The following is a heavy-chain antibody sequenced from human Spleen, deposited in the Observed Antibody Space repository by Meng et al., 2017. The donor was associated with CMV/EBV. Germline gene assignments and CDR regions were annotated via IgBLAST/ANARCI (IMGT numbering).Heavy chain of an antibody. CDR3: ARLLHVPYYDSSGYYDY. D-gene: IGHD3-22*01. Sequence: ASVKVSCKLSGYTLTELSRHWVRQAPGKGLEWMGWTNPKTAATHYAQKFQGRVTMTTDTSISTAYMDLSRLRSDDTAVYFCARLLHVPYYDSSGYYDYWGQGTLVTVSS. J-gene: IGHJ4*02. V-gene: IGHV1-2*02. CDR1: GYTLTELS. CDR2: TNPKTAAT.